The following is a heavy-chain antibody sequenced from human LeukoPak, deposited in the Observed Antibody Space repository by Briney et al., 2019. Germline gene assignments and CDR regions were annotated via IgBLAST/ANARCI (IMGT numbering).Heavy chain of an antibody. CDR3: ARDAGNSGYGCDL. V-gene: IGHV3-48*01. J-gene: IGHJ5*02. Sequence: GGSLRLSCAASGFIFSQYSMNWVRRAPGKGLEWVSHIRSSSETFYADSVKGRLTISRDNARNSLYLQMNNLRGEDTAIYYCARDAGNSGYGCDLWGQGTLVTVSS. CDR1: GFIFSQYS. CDR2: IRSSSET. D-gene: IGHD5-12*01.